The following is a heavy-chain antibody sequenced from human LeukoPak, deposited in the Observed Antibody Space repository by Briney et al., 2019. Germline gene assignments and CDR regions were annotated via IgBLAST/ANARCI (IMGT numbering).Heavy chain of an antibody. J-gene: IGHJ4*02. CDR2: ISGSGGST. V-gene: IGHV3-23*01. Sequence: PGGSLRLSCAASGFTFDDYAMSWVRQAPGKGLEWVSAISGSGGSTYYADSVKGRFTISRDNSKNTLYLQMNSLRAEDTAVYYCAREFHTAMEEGLDYWGQGTLVTVSS. CDR3: AREFHTAMEEGLDY. CDR1: GFTFDDYA. D-gene: IGHD5-18*01.